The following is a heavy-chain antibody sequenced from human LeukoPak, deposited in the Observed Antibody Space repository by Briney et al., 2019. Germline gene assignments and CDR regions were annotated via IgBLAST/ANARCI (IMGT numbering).Heavy chain of an antibody. V-gene: IGHV3-66*01. CDR2: ISSAGTT. Sequence: YPGGSLRLSCAASGFTVSSSYMSWVRQAPGKGLEWVSIISSAGTTYYADSVKGRFTISRDNSKNTVYLQVNSLRDEDTAVYYCARDLEAANTYYFDYWGQGTMVTVSS. CDR1: GFTVSSSY. CDR3: ARDLEAANTYYFDY. J-gene: IGHJ4*02. D-gene: IGHD6-13*01.